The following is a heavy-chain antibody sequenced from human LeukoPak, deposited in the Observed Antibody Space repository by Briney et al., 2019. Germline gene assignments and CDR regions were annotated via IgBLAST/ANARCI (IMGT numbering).Heavy chain of an antibody. V-gene: IGHV4-39*01. CDR2: IYYSGST. CDR1: GGSISSSSYY. Sequence: SETLSLTCTVSGGSISSSSYYWGWIRQPPGKGLEWIGSIYYSGSTYYNPSLKSRFTISVDTSKNQFSLKLSSVTAADTAVYYCARRYSSSSDIDYWGQGTLVTVSS. D-gene: IGHD6-6*01. J-gene: IGHJ4*02. CDR3: ARRYSSSSDIDY.